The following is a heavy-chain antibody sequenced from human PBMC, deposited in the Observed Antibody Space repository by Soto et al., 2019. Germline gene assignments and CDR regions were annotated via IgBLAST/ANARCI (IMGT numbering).Heavy chain of an antibody. Sequence: QVQLVLSGAEVKKPGSSVKVSCKASGGTFSSYAISWVRQAPGQGLEWMGGIIPIFGTANYAQKFQGRVTITADESTSTAYMELSSLRSEDTAVYYCAKLTRMVRGVWYWFDPWGQGTLVTVSS. D-gene: IGHD3-10*01. CDR1: GGTFSSYA. CDR3: AKLTRMVRGVWYWFDP. J-gene: IGHJ5*02. V-gene: IGHV1-69*01. CDR2: IIPIFGTA.